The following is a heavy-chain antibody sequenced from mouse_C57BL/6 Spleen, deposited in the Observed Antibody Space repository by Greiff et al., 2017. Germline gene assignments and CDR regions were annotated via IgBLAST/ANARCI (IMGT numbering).Heavy chain of an antibody. CDR2: IDPENGAT. CDR3: TTLYGY. V-gene: IGHV14-4*01. J-gene: IGHJ2*01. CDR1: GFNIKDDY. D-gene: IGHD1-1*01. Sequence: EVQVVESGAELVRPGASVKLSCTASGFNIKDDYMHWVKQRPEQGLEWIGWIDPENGATEYASKVQGKATITADTSSNTAYLQLSSLTSEDTAVYYCTTLYGYWGQGTTLTVSA.